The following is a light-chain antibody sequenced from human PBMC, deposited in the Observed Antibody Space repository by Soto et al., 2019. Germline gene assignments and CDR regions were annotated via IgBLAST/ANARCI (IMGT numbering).Light chain of an antibody. V-gene: IGKV3-20*01. CDR2: AAS. J-gene: IGKJ5*01. Sequence: EIALTQSPGPLSLSPGDRATLSCRASQGVGSKYLAWYQQKPGQAPRLLIYAASTRATGIPDKFSCSGSGTDFTLNISSLEPEDFAVYYCQQYGNSPGSTFGQGTRLEIK. CDR3: QQYGNSPGST. CDR1: QGVGSKY.